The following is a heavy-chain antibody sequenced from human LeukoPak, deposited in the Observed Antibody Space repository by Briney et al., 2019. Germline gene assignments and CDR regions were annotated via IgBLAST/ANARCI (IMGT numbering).Heavy chain of an antibody. Sequence: GGSLRLSCAASGFIFSGSDMHWVRQASGKGLEWVGRVTTKPNNYAATYGASVKGRFTISRDDSANTAYLQMNSLKAEDTAVYYCTTYRSGHYWGQGTLVTVSS. CDR1: GFIFSGSD. V-gene: IGHV3-73*01. CDR2: VTTKPNNYAA. J-gene: IGHJ4*02. CDR3: TTYRSGHY. D-gene: IGHD6-19*01.